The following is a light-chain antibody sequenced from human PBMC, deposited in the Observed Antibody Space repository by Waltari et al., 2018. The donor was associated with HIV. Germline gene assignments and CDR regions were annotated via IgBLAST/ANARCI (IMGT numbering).Light chain of an antibody. CDR1: TGPVTSRHH. V-gene: IGLV7-46*01. CDR3: LLSYSGARPWV. CDR2: DAT. Sequence: QAVVTQEPSLTVSPGGPVPPPCGSSTGPVTSRHHPYWFQQRPGQAPRTLIYDATNKFSWTPARFSGSLLGGKAALTLSGAQPDDEADYYCLLSYSGARPWVFGGGTKLTVL. J-gene: IGLJ3*02.